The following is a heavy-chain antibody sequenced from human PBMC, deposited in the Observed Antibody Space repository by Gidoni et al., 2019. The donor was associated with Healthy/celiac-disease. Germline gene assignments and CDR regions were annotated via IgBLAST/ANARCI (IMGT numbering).Heavy chain of an antibody. CDR3: AKVPYDYVWGSYRYSPPYYFDY. V-gene: IGHV3-23*01. D-gene: IGHD3-16*02. CDR1: GFTFSSDA. CDR2: ISGSGGST. Sequence: EVQLLESGGGLVQPGGSLRLYCAASGFTFSSDAMSWVRQAPGKGLEWVSAISGSGGSTYYADSVKGRFTISRDNSKNTLYLQMNSLRAEDTAVYYCAKVPYDYVWGSYRYSPPYYFDYWGQGTLVTVSS. J-gene: IGHJ4*02.